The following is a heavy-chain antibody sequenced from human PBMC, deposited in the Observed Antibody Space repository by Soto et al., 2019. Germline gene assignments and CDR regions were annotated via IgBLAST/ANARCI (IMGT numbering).Heavy chain of an antibody. CDR3: AGGGVRGVITRTRDYYGMDV. J-gene: IGHJ6*02. CDR1: GNSFNNW. V-gene: IGHV5-51*01. D-gene: IGHD3-10*01. CDR2: IYPGDSDT. Sequence: PGESLKISCKGLGNSFNNWIGWVRQMPGKGLEWMGIIYPGDSDTRYSTSFQCQVTISADKSFCTAYLQWSSLKASDTAMYYFAGGGVRGVITRTRDYYGMDVWGQGTTVTVSS.